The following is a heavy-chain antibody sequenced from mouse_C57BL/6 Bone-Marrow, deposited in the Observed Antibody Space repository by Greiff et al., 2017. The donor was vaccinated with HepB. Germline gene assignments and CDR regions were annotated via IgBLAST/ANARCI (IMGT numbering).Heavy chain of an antibody. CDR3: ARSDYSLPHIDFHY. CDR2: IYPRSGNT. Sequence: QVQLKQSGAELARPGASVKLSCKASGYTFTSYGISWVKQRTGQGLEWIGEIYPRSGNTYYNEKFKGKATLTADKSSSTAYMELRSLTSEDSAVYFCARSDYSLPHIDFHYSPQATPLTVSS. D-gene: IGHD1-1*01. J-gene: IGHJ2*01. CDR1: GYTFTSYG. V-gene: IGHV1-81*01.